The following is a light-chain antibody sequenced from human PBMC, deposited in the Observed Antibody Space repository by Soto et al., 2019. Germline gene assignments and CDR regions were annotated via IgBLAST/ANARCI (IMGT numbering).Light chain of an antibody. CDR2: GNS. Sequence: QSVLTQPPSVSGAPGQRVTISCTGSSSNFGPDYDVHWYQQFPGTAPKLLIYGNSNRPSGVPDRFSGSKSGTSASLAITGLLAEDEADYYCQSYDSSLSVYVFGTGTKLTVL. CDR1: SSNFGPDYD. CDR3: QSYDSSLSVYV. V-gene: IGLV1-40*01. J-gene: IGLJ1*01.